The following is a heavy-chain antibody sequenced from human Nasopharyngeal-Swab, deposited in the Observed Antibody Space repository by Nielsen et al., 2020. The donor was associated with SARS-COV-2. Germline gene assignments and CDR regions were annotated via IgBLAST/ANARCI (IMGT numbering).Heavy chain of an antibody. V-gene: IGHV3-21*01. CDR2: ISSSSSYI. Sequence: GESLKISCAASGFTFSSYGMHWVRQAPGKGLEWVSSISSSSSYIYYADSVKGRFTISRDNAKNSLYLQMNSLRAEDTAVYYCARDGLYSAGGNWGQGTLVTVSS. D-gene: IGHD5-18*01. CDR3: ARDGLYSAGGN. J-gene: IGHJ4*02. CDR1: GFTFSSYG.